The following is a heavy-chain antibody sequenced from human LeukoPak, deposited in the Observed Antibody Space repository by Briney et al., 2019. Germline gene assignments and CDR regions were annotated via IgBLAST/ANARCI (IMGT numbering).Heavy chain of an antibody. CDR2: VYYSGST. V-gene: IGHV4-59*08. CDR1: GGSISSDY. J-gene: IGHJ5*02. Sequence: SETLSLTCTVSGGSISSDYWSWIRQPPGKGLEWIGYVYYSGSTNYNPSLKSRVTISVDTSKNQFSLKLGSVTAADTAVYFCARHPPPAAAGTFGPWGQGTLVTVSS. D-gene: IGHD6-13*01. CDR3: ARHPPPAAAGTFGP.